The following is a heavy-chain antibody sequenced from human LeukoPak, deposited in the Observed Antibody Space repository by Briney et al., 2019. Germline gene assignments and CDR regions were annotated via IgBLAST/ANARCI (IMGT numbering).Heavy chain of an antibody. D-gene: IGHD1-26*01. CDR3: ATPAGYSGSYPD. J-gene: IGHJ4*02. V-gene: IGHV1-24*01. CDR2: FDPEDGET. CDR1: GYTLTELS. Sequence: ASVKVSCTVSGYTLTELSMHWVRQAPGKGLGXMGGFDPEDGETIYAQKFQGRVPMPEDTSTDTDYMELSSLRSEGTAVYYCATPAGYSGSYPDWGQGTLVTVSS.